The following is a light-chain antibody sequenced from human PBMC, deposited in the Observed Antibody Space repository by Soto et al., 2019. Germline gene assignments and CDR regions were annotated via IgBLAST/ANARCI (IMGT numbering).Light chain of an antibody. J-gene: IGKJ1*01. CDR2: GAS. V-gene: IGKV3-20*01. CDR1: PSVTISY. Sequence: IVLTQSPGTLSLSPWERATLSCRASPSVTISYLAWYQQQPGQPPSLLIYGASGRATGIPGRFSGSGSGTDFPPTISRLEPEEFGVYYCQQYGRLPKFGQGTKVDI. CDR3: QQYGRLPK.